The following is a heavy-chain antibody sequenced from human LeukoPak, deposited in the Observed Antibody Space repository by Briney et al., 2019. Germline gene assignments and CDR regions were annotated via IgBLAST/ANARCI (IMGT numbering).Heavy chain of an antibody. Sequence: SETLSLTCTVSSGSISSGGYYWSWIRQHPGKGLEWIGYIYYSGSTYYNPSLKSRVTISVDTSKNQFSLKLSSVTAADTAVYYCARGGHYYDSSGYNDYWGQGTLVTVSS. CDR3: ARGGHYYDSSGYNDY. J-gene: IGHJ4*02. V-gene: IGHV4-31*03. D-gene: IGHD3-22*01. CDR1: SGSISSGGYY. CDR2: IYYSGST.